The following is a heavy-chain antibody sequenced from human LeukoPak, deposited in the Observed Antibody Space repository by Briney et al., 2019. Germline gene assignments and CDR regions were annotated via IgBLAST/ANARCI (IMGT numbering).Heavy chain of an antibody. CDR2: ISGSGGST. Sequence: PGGSLRLSSAASGFTFSSYAMSWVRQAPGKGLEWVSAISGSGGSTYYADSVKGRFTISRDNSKNTLYLQMNSLRAEDTAVYYCAKDQPGYCSSTSCRYWGIFDYWGQGTLVTVSS. J-gene: IGHJ4*02. V-gene: IGHV3-23*01. CDR1: GFTFSSYA. CDR3: AKDQPGYCSSTSCRYWGIFDY. D-gene: IGHD2-2*01.